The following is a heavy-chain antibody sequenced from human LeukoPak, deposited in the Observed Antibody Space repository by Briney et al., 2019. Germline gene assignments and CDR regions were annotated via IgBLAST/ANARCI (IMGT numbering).Heavy chain of an antibody. CDR2: INGDGSIT. V-gene: IGHV3-74*01. Sequence: GGSLRLSCAASGFTFSSYWMHWVRQAPGKGLVWVSRINGDGSITTYADSVKGRFTISRDNAKNSLYLQMNSLRAEDTAVYYCARDREWFGELLSAHYMDVWGKGTTVTVSS. CDR1: GFTFSSYW. D-gene: IGHD3-10*01. CDR3: ARDREWFGELLSAHYMDV. J-gene: IGHJ6*03.